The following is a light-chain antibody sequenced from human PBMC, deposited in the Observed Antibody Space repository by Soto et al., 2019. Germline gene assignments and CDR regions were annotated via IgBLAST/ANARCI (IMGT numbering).Light chain of an antibody. J-gene: IGLJ2*01. CDR1: SSDVGTYDY. V-gene: IGLV2-8*01. CDR3: SSYVGTDRHVL. CDR2: EVT. Sequence: QSVLTQPPSASGSPGQSVTISCTGTSSDVGTYDYVSWYQQHPGKAPKLMIYEVTKRPSGVPDRFSGSKSGNTASLTVSGLQAEDEADYYCSSYVGTDRHVLFGGGTKLTVL.